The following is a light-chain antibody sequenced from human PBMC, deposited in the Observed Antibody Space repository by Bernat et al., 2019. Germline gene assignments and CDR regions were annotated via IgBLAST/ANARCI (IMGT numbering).Light chain of an antibody. CDR3: HLYGLSVDAPQLG. V-gene: IGKV3-20*01. CDR2: AAS. J-gene: IGKJ5*01. CDR1: QSILSSS. Sequence: EIVLTQSPDTLSLSPGERATLSCRAGQSILSSSLAWYQQSPGEAPRLLIYAASTRATGVTDRFSGTGTGADFSPTISSLETEDFAVYYCHLYGLSVDAPQLGFGQGTRVEIK.